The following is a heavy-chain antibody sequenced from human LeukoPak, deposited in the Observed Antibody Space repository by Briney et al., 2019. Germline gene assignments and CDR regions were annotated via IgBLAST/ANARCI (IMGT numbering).Heavy chain of an antibody. Sequence: PSETLFLTCAVYGGSFSGYYWSWIRQPPGKGLEWIGEINHSGSTNYNPSLKSRVTISVDTSKNQFSLKLSSVTAADTAVYYCARGRPDLRYFDWLLSRNWFDPWGQGTLVTVSS. CDR2: INHSGST. J-gene: IGHJ5*02. CDR3: ARGRPDLRYFDWLLSRNWFDP. CDR1: GGSFSGYY. V-gene: IGHV4-34*01. D-gene: IGHD3-9*01.